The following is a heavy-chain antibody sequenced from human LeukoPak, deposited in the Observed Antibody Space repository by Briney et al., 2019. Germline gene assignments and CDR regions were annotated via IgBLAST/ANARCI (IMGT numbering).Heavy chain of an antibody. D-gene: IGHD5-18*01. J-gene: IGHJ4*02. Sequence: GGSLRLSCAASGFTFSGYAMSWVCQAPAKGLEWLSGISRSVDNTYYAASVKGRFTFSRDNYKNKLYLQMNSLRAEDTAVYFCVRVGYSYGYGDWNHFDYWGQGTLVTVSS. CDR1: GFTFSGYA. CDR2: ISRSVDNT. V-gene: IGHV3-23*01. CDR3: VRVGYSYGYGDWNHFDY.